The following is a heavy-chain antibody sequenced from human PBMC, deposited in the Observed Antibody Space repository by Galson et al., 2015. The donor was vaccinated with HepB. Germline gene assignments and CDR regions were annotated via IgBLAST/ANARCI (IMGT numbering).Heavy chain of an antibody. Sequence: SVKVSCKASGDTFSSYAISWVRQAPGQGLEWMGGIIPIFGTANYAQKFQGRVTITADESTSTAYMELSSLRSEDTAVYYCARAVVAATNHAFDIWGQGTMVTVSS. CDR2: IIPIFGTA. CDR1: GDTFSSYA. J-gene: IGHJ3*02. V-gene: IGHV1-69*13. D-gene: IGHD2-15*01. CDR3: ARAVVAATNHAFDI.